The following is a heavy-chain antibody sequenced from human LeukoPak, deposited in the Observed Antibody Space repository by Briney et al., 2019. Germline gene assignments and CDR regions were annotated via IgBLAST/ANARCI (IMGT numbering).Heavy chain of an antibody. J-gene: IGHJ5*02. CDR2: IYYSGST. CDR3: AREREDKNWFDP. CDR1: GGSISSGGYY. D-gene: IGHD5-24*01. Sequence: PSETLSLTCTVSGGSISSGGYYWSWIRQHPGKGLEWIGYIYYSGSTYYNPSLKSRVTISVDTSKNQFSLKLSSVTAADTAVYYCAREREDKNWFDPWGQGTLVTVSS. V-gene: IGHV4-31*03.